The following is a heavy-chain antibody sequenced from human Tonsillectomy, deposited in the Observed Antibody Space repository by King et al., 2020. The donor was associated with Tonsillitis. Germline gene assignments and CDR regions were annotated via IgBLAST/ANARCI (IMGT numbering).Heavy chain of an antibody. D-gene: IGHD7-27*01. Sequence: VQLVESGGGLVQPGGSLRITCAASGFTVSSNYMNWVRQAPGGGLEWVSIIYSGGNTYYADSVKGRFTISRDISKNTVYLQMSSLRVEDTAVYYCARDQEGTSPWGNSYYYGLDVWGQGTTVTVSS. CDR3: ARDQEGTSPWGNSYYYGLDV. CDR1: GFTVSSNY. CDR2: IYSGGNT. V-gene: IGHV3-66*01. J-gene: IGHJ6*02.